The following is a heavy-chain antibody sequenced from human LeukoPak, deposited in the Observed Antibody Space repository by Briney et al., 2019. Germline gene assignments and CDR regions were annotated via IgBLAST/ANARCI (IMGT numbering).Heavy chain of an antibody. D-gene: IGHD2-2*02. CDR1: GGSFSGYY. CDR2: INHSGST. CDR3: ARLVVVPAAIPVYYYGMDV. V-gene: IGHV4-34*01. Sequence: PSETLSLTCAVYGGSFSGYYWSWIRQPPGKGLEWIGEINHSGSTNYNPSLKSRVTISVDTSKNQFSLKLSSVTAADTAVYYCARLVVVPAAIPVYYYGMDVWGQGTTVTVSS. J-gene: IGHJ6*02.